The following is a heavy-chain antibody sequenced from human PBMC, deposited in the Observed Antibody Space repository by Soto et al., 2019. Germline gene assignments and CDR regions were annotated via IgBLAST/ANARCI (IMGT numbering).Heavy chain of an antibody. CDR3: ASCYCSVGSCFTCWHFDL. CDR1: GYTFSTFG. V-gene: IGHV1-18*01. Sequence: QVQVVQSGAEVKKPGASVKVACKASGYTFSTFGMSWVRQAPGQGLEWMGWISVEKGDTNSAQKSQDRVTMPPDTSTGTAYMELRSLTSDDSAVYYCASCYCSVGSCFTCWHFDLWGRGTLVTVSS. D-gene: IGHD2-15*01. CDR2: ISVEKGDT. J-gene: IGHJ2*01.